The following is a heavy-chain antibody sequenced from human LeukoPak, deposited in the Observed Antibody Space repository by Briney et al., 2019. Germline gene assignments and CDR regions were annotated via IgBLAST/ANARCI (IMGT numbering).Heavy chain of an antibody. CDR1: GFTFSPYW. V-gene: IGHV3-74*01. Sequence: GGSLRLSCAASGFTFSPYWMHWVRQAPGKGLVWVSRINSDGIGTIYADSAKGRFTISRDNAKNTLYLLMNSLRAEDTAVYYCARGGPDHAFDIWGQGTMVTVSS. J-gene: IGHJ3*02. CDR2: INSDGIGT. CDR3: ARGGPDHAFDI.